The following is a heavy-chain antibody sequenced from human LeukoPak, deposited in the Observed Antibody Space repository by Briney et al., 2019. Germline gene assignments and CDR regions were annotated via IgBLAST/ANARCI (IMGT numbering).Heavy chain of an antibody. D-gene: IGHD6-13*01. CDR2: LCRIGSET. CDR1: GFTLSNYA. CDR3: AKTSGYSISWYED. Sequence: VGSLRLSCSASGFTLSNYAMSWVRQAPGKGLEWVSGLCRIGSETYYAHPAKGRFTISRDNSKNTLSLQMNRLRAEDTAVYYFAKTSGYSISWYEDWGEGALVTVSS. J-gene: IGHJ4*02. V-gene: IGHV3-23*01.